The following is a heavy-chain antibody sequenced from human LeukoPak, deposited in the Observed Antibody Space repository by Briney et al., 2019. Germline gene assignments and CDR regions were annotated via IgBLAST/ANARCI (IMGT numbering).Heavy chain of an antibody. J-gene: IGHJ5*02. V-gene: IGHV4-59*08. CDR2: IYYSGST. Sequence: SGTLSLTCTVSGGSISSYYWSWIRQPPGKGLEWIGYIYYSGSTNYNPSLKSRVTISVDTSKNQFSLKLSSVTAADTAVYYCARGGYCSGGSCYSTGWFDPWGQGTLVTVSS. D-gene: IGHD2-15*01. CDR1: GGSISSYY. CDR3: ARGGYCSGGSCYSTGWFDP.